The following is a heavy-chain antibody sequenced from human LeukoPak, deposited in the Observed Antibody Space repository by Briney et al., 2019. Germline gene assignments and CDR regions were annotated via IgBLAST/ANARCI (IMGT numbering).Heavy chain of an antibody. J-gene: IGHJ3*02. Sequence: GRSLRLSCAASGFTFSSYGMHWVRQARGKGLEWVAVIAYDENNKFYADSVKGRFTISRDNSKNTLYLQVNSLRAEDTAMYYCARNILFAFDIWGQGTMVTVSS. CDR2: IAYDENNK. CDR1: GFTFSSYG. CDR3: ARNILFAFDI. V-gene: IGHV3-30*03.